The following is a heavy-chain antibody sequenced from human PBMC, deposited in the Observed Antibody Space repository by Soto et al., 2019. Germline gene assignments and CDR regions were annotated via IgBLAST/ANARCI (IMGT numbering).Heavy chain of an antibody. J-gene: IGHJ4*02. CDR1: GFTFSNYW. CDR2: INNDASIT. Sequence: EVQLVESGGGLVQPGGSLRLSCAASGFTFSNYWMNWVRQVPGKGLVWVSRINNDASITTYADSVKGRFTISRDNAKSTLYLQMDSPRAEDTAVYYCVRIEAGWGQGTLVTVSS. CDR3: VRIEAG. V-gene: IGHV3-74*01.